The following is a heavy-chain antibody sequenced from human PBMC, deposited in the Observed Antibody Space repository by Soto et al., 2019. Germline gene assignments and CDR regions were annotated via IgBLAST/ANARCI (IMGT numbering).Heavy chain of an antibody. CDR1: GYTFTSYG. D-gene: IGHD6-13*01. Sequence: GASVKVSCKASGYTFTSYGISWVRQAPGQGLEWMGWISAYNGNTNYAQKLQGRVTMTTDTSTSTAYMELRSLRSDDTAVYYCARVTGAADTYYFDYWGQGTLVTVSS. V-gene: IGHV1-18*01. CDR2: ISAYNGNT. J-gene: IGHJ4*02. CDR3: ARVTGAADTYYFDY.